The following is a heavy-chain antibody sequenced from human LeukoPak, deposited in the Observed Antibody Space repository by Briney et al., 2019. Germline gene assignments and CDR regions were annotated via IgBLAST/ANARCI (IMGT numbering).Heavy chain of an antibody. J-gene: IGHJ5*02. D-gene: IGHD3-10*01. V-gene: IGHV4-39*01. Sequence: GSLRLSCAASGFTFSSYEMNWVRQAPGKGLEWLGSIYYSGATYYNPSLKDRVATSVDTSRNQFSLKMTSLTAADMAVYYCARLGWLYGSGSMNWFDPWGQGILVTVSS. CDR1: GFTFSSYE. CDR2: IYYSGAT. CDR3: ARLGWLYGSGSMNWFDP.